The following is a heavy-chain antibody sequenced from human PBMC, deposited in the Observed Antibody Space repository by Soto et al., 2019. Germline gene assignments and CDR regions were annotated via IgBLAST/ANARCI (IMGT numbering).Heavy chain of an antibody. CDR1: GYSFTSYW. Sequence: GESLKISCKGSGYSFTSYWIGWVRQMPGKGLEWMGIIYPGDSDTRYSPSFQGQVTISADKSISTAYLQWSSLKASDTAMYCCARVYDYVWGSYRPSYYFDYWGQGTLVTVSS. V-gene: IGHV5-51*01. J-gene: IGHJ4*02. D-gene: IGHD3-16*02. CDR3: ARVYDYVWGSYRPSYYFDY. CDR2: IYPGDSDT.